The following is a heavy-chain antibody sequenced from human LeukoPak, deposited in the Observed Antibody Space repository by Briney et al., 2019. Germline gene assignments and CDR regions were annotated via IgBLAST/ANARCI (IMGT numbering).Heavy chain of an antibody. J-gene: IGHJ3*02. CDR2: ISDSSTYT. Sequence: GGSLRLSCGASGFXFSLYYINWIRQAPGKGLEWISYISDSSTYTNYADSVKGRFTISRDNAKNSLYLQMNSLRAEDTAVYYCARSTLAPDAFDIWGQGTMVTVSS. D-gene: IGHD1-1*01. CDR1: GFXFSLYY. V-gene: IGHV3-11*03. CDR3: ARSTLAPDAFDI.